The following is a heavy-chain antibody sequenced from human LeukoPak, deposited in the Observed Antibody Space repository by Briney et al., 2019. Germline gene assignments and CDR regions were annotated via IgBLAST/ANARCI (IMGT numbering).Heavy chain of an antibody. V-gene: IGHV4-34*01. CDR2: INHSGST. CDR3: ARGLRDPMRRFDY. Sequence: SETLSLTCAVYGGSFSGYYWSWIRQPPGKGLEWIGEINHSGSTNYIPSLKSRVTISVDTSKNQFSLKLSSVTAADTAVYYCARGLRDPMRRFDYWGQGTLVTVSS. J-gene: IGHJ4*02. CDR1: GGSFSGYY. D-gene: IGHD3-22*01.